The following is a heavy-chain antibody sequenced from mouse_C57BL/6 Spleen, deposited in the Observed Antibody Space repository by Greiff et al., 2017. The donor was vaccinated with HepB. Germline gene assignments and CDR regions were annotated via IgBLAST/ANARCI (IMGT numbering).Heavy chain of an antibody. V-gene: IGHV5-4*01. CDR3: ARDRVIRGYFDV. Sequence: EVMLVESGGGLVKPGGSLKLSCAASGFTFSSYAMSWVRQTPEKRLEWVATISDGGSYTYYPDNVKGRFTISRDNAKNNLYLQMSHLKSEDTAMYYCARDRVIRGYFDVWGTGTTVTVSS. CDR1: GFTFSSYA. J-gene: IGHJ1*03. CDR2: ISDGGSYT. D-gene: IGHD2-4*01.